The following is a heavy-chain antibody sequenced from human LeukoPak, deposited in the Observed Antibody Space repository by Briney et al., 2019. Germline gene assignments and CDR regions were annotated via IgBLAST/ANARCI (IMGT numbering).Heavy chain of an antibody. D-gene: IGHD3-16*01. CDR3: ARGARLWGDIDS. V-gene: IGHV4-34*01. J-gene: IGHJ4*02. Sequence: SETLSLTCAVYGGSFSGYYWSWIRQPPGKGLEWIGEINHSGSTNYNPSLKSRVTISVDTSKNQFSLKLTSLTTADTAVYYCARGARLWGDIDSWGQGTLVTVSS. CDR2: INHSGST. CDR1: GGSFSGYY.